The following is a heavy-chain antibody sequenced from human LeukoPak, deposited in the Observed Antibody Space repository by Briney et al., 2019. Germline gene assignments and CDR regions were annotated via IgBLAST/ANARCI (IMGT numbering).Heavy chain of an antibody. CDR2: ISPYNDNT. Sequence: ASVKVSWKASDYTFISYGISWVRQAPGQGLEWMAWISPYNDNTYYAQNLQGRVTVTTDTSTSTAYMELRSLRSDDTAVYYCAREWTYDSYQNVFDIWGQGTMVTVS. J-gene: IGHJ3*02. CDR3: AREWTYDSYQNVFDI. V-gene: IGHV1-18*01. D-gene: IGHD3-22*01. CDR1: DYTFISYG.